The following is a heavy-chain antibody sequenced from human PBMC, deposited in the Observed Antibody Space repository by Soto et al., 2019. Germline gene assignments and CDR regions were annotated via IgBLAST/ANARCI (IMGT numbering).Heavy chain of an antibody. CDR3: ARDIGHYYDSSRLWFDY. D-gene: IGHD3-22*01. CDR1: GGTFSSYA. V-gene: IGHV1-69*13. J-gene: IGHJ4*02. Sequence: ASVKVSCKASGGTFSSYAISWVRQAPGQGLEWMGGIIPIFGTANYAQKFQDRVTITADESTSTAYMELSSLRSEDTAVYYCARDIGHYYDSSRLWFDYWGQGTLVTVSS. CDR2: IIPIFGTA.